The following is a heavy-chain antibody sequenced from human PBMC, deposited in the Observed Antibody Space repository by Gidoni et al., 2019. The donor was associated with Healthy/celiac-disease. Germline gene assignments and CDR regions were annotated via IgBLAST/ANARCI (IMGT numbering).Heavy chain of an antibody. J-gene: IGHJ4*02. V-gene: IGHV4-34*01. CDR2: IKHSGST. Sequence: QVQLQQWGAGLLKPSETLSLTCAVYGGSFSGYYWSWIRQPPGKGLEWIGEIKHSGSTNYNPSLKRRVTISVDTSKNQFSLKLSSVTAADTAVYYCRLRLGGGVDYWGQGTLVTVSS. CDR3: RLRLGGGVDY. D-gene: IGHD3-16*01. CDR1: GGSFSGYY.